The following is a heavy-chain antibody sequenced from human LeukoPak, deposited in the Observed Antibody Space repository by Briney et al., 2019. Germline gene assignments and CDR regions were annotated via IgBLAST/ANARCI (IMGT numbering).Heavy chain of an antibody. V-gene: IGHV3-30*02. D-gene: IGHD6-13*01. CDR1: GFTLSSYG. CDR2: IRYDRSNE. Sequence: GGSLRLSCAASGFTLSSYGMHWVRQAPGKGLEWVAFIRYDRSNEYYADSVKGRFTISRDNSKNTLYLQMNSLRADDTAVYYCAKNPHSSSWYYWGQGTLVTVSS. J-gene: IGHJ4*02. CDR3: AKNPHSSSWYY.